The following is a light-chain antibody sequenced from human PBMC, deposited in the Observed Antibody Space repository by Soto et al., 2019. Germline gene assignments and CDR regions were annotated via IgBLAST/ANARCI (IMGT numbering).Light chain of an antibody. CDR3: QQRSNWPPVT. J-gene: IGKJ4*01. CDR2: DAS. Sequence: EIVMTQSPATLSVSPGETVSLSCRASQSVSNKLAWFQQKPGQAPRLLIYDASNRATGIPARFSGSGSGTDFTLTISSLEPEDFAVYYCQQRSNWPPVTFGGGTKVDIK. V-gene: IGKV3-11*01. CDR1: QSVSNK.